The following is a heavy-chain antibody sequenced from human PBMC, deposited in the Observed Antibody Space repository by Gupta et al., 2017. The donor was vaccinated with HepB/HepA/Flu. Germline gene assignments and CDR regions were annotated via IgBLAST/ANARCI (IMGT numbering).Heavy chain of an antibody. CDR3: AKADNEQLVSY. Sequence: VQLEESGPGLVKPSETLSLTCTVSGGSITNYYWSWIRQPPGKGLEFIGYMYYSGSTSYNPSLRSRVTISVDTSKNQFSLTLTSATPADTAVYYCAKADNEQLVSYWGQGTLVTVSS. D-gene: IGHD6-13*01. J-gene: IGHJ4*01. V-gene: IGHV4-59*01. CDR2: MYYSGST. CDR1: GGSITNYY.